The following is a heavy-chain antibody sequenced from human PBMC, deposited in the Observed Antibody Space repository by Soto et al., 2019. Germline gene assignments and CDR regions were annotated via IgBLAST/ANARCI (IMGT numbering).Heavy chain of an antibody. J-gene: IGHJ6*02. V-gene: IGHV4-34*01. Sequence: PSETLSLTCAVYGGSFSGYYWSWIRQPPGKGLEWIGEINHSGSTNYNPSLKSRVTISADTSKNQFSLKLSSVTAADTAVYYCARAHYYYGMDVWGQGTTVTVSS. CDR1: GGSFSGYY. CDR2: INHSGST. CDR3: ARAHYYYGMDV.